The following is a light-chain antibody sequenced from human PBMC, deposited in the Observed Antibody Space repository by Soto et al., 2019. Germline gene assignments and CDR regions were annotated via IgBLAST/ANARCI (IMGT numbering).Light chain of an antibody. J-gene: IGKJ1*01. CDR1: QSISSY. CDR2: AAS. V-gene: IGKV1-39*01. Sequence: DIQMTQSPSSLSASVGDRVTITCRASQSISSYLNWYQQKPGKAPKLLISAASSLQSGVPSRFSGSGSGTDFNLTISSLQPVDFAPYDCHQSYSTTGTFGERTKVEIK. CDR3: HQSYSTTGT.